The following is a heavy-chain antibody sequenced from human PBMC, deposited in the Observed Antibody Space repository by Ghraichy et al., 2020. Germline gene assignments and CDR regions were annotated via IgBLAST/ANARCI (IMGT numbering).Heavy chain of an antibody. V-gene: IGHV3-74*01. Sequence: GGSLRLSCAASGFMFGGYWMYWVRQVPGKGLVWVSRINTDGSATTYADSVKGRFAISRDNAKNTLYLQMTSLRAEDTAVYYCARDAVWTAGRNRNSNWFDPWGQGTLVTVSS. CDR1: GFMFGGYW. CDR2: INTDGSAT. CDR3: ARDAVWTAGRNRNSNWFDP. J-gene: IGHJ5*02. D-gene: IGHD6-13*01.